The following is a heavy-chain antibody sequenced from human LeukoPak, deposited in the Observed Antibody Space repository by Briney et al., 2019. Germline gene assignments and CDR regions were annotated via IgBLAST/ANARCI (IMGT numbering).Heavy chain of an antibody. J-gene: IGHJ4*02. D-gene: IGHD3-10*01. CDR3: ATAGYYYGSGSFFDY. V-gene: IGHV1-24*01. Sequence: GASVRVSCKVSGYTLTELSMHWVRQAPRKGLEWMGGFDPGNGETIYAQKFQGRVTMTEDTSTDTAYMELSSLRSEDTAVYYCATAGYYYGSGSFFDYWGKGTLVTVSS. CDR1: GYTLTELS. CDR2: FDPGNGET.